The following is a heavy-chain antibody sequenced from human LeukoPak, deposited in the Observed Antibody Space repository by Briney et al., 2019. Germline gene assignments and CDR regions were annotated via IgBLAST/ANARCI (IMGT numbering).Heavy chain of an antibody. V-gene: IGHV3-66*01. CDR2: IYSGGRR. J-gene: IGHJ4*02. CDR3: ARARRETDMLWSGSLYYFDY. CDR1: GFTISSNY. Sequence: GXSLRLSCAASGFTISSNYMSWVRQAPGKGVEWVSVIYSGGRRYYSDSVKGRLNISRDNSKNKLDLQKKSIEAEDTAVYYCARARRETDMLWSGSLYYFDYWGQGTLVTVSS. D-gene: IGHD3-3*01.